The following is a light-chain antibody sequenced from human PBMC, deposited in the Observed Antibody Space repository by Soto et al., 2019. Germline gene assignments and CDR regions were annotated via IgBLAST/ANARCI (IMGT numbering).Light chain of an antibody. CDR2: DAS. CDR3: QQYDNLPLT. Sequence: DIQMTQSPSSLPASVGDRVTITCQASHDIRKYLNWYQQKPGKAPKLLIYDASNMETGVPSRFTGSGSGTDFTFTISSLQPEDIATYYCQQYDNLPLTFGGGTKVDIK. CDR1: HDIRKY. V-gene: IGKV1-33*01. J-gene: IGKJ4*01.